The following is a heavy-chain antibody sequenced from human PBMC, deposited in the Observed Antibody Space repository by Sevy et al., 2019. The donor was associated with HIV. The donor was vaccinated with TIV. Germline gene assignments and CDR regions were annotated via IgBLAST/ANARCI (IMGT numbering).Heavy chain of an antibody. J-gene: IGHJ3*02. D-gene: IGHD6-13*01. CDR1: GGSISSGGSY. CDR2: IYYSGST. Sequence: SETLSLTCTVSGGSISSGGSYWSWIRRHPGKGLEWIGYIYYSGSTYYNPALKSRVTISVDTSKNQFSLKLSSVTAADTAVYYCARDTSGVAAAGTDIWGQGTMVTVSS. V-gene: IGHV4-31*03. CDR3: ARDTSGVAAAGTDI.